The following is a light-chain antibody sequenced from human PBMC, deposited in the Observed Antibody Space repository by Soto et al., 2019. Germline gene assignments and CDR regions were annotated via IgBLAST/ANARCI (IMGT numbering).Light chain of an antibody. J-gene: IGKJ4*01. Sequence: DIQMTQSPSTLSASVGDRVTITCRASQSISNWLAWYQQKPGKAPKLLIYEASSLKSGVPSRFSGSGSETDFTLTISSLQPDDFATYYCHQYNAYPLTFGGGTKVDIK. CDR3: HQYNAYPLT. CDR1: QSISNW. CDR2: EAS. V-gene: IGKV1-5*03.